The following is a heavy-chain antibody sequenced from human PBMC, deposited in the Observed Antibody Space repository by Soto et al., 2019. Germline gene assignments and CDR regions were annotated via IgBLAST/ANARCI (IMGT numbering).Heavy chain of an antibody. CDR3: ARRMTAVTIIDN. V-gene: IGHV3-7*03. CDR1: GFTFSNYW. Sequence: EVQLVQSGGGLVQPGGSLRLSCVASGFTFSNYWMTWVRQAPGKGLEWVANIKQDGSEKLYVGSVKGRFTVSRDNAANSLYLAMNSLRAEDTAVYYCARRMTAVTIIDNWGQGTLVTVSS. CDR2: IKQDGSEK. J-gene: IGHJ4*02. D-gene: IGHD4-17*01.